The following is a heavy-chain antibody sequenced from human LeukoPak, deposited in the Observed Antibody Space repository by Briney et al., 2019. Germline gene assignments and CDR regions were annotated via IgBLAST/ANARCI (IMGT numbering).Heavy chain of an antibody. V-gene: IGHV3-23*01. CDR1: GFTFSSYA. Sequence: GGSLRLSCAASGFTFSSYAMSWVRQAPGKELEWVSAISGSGGSTYYADSVKGRFTISRDNSKNTLYLQMNSLRAEDTAVYYCAKEIWVVPAATYYFDYWGQGALVTVSS. D-gene: IGHD2-2*01. J-gene: IGHJ4*02. CDR2: ISGSGGST. CDR3: AKEIWVVPAATYYFDY.